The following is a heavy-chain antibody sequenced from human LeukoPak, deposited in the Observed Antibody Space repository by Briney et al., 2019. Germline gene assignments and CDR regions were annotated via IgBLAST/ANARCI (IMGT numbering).Heavy chain of an antibody. V-gene: IGHV3-30*04. CDR3: AKSHIVVVPAAVRDYNYGMDV. J-gene: IGHJ6*02. CDR1: GFTFSSYA. CDR2: ISYDGSNK. D-gene: IGHD2-2*02. Sequence: GGSLRLSCAASGFTFSSYAMHWVRQAPGKGLEWVAVISYDGSNKYYAGSVKGRFTISRDNSKNTLYLQMNSLRAEDTAVYSCAKSHIVVVPAAVRDYNYGMDVWGPGTTVTVSS.